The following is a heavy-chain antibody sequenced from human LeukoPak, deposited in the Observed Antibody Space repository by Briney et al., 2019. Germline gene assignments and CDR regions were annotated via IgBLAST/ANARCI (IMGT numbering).Heavy chain of an antibody. CDR3: ARDGQPFNSNWDYFEY. J-gene: IGHJ4*02. D-gene: IGHD7-27*01. V-gene: IGHV3-23*01. CDR2: IGNTET. Sequence: GGSLRLSCVASGFTFDTFAMSWVRQAPGKGLEWVSGIGNTETYYSDSVKGRFTISRDNSKSTIYLHMSNLRAEDTALYYCARDGQPFNSNWDYFEYWGQGTPVTVSS. CDR1: GFTFDTFA.